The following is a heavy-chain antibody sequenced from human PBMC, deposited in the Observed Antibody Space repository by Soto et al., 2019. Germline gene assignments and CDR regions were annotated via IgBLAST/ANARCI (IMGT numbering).Heavy chain of an antibody. D-gene: IGHD2-2*01. CDR2: IYYSGST. J-gene: IGHJ5*02. Sequence: SETLSLTCTVSGGSISSYYWSWIRQPPGKGLEWIGYIYYSGSTNHNPSLKSRVTISVDTSKNQFSLKLSSVTAADTAVYYCARVLGYCSSTSCYGWFDPWGQGTLVTVSS. V-gene: IGHV4-59*12. CDR1: GGSISSYY. CDR3: ARVLGYCSSTSCYGWFDP.